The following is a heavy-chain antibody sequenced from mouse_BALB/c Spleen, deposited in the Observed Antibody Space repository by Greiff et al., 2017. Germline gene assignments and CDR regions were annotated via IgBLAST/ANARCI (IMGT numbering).Heavy chain of an antibody. CDR2: ISSGGSYT. CDR1: GFTFSSYA. D-gene: IGHD2-14*01. CDR3: ARKGYYYFDY. J-gene: IGHJ2*01. Sequence: EVQGVESGGGLVKPGGSLKLSCAASGFTFSSYAMSWVRQSPEKRLEWVAEISSGGSYTYYPDTVTGRFTISRDNAKNTLYLEMSSLRSEDTAMYYCARKGYYYFDYWGQGTTLTVSS. V-gene: IGHV5-9-4*01.